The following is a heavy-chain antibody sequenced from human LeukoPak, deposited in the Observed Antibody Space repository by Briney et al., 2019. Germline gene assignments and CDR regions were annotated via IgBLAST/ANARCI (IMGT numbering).Heavy chain of an antibody. CDR2: IIPIFGTA. Sequence: PVKVSCKASGGTFSSYAISWVRQAPGQGLEWMGGIIPIFGTANYAQKFQGRVTITADKSTSTAYMELSSLRSEDTAVYYCAREGYYDILTDNWFDPWGQGTLVTVSS. J-gene: IGHJ5*02. CDR1: GGTFSSYA. D-gene: IGHD3-9*01. CDR3: AREGYYDILTDNWFDP. V-gene: IGHV1-69*06.